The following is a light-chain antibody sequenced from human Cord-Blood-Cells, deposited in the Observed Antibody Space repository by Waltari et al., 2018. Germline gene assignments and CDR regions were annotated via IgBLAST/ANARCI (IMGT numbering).Light chain of an antibody. CDR2: DVS. CDR3: SSYTSSSTCDV. V-gene: IGLV2-14*01. CDR1: SSDVGGYNY. J-gene: IGLJ1*01. Sequence: QSALTQPASVSGSPGQSITISCTGTSSDVGGYNYVSWYQQHPGKAPKLMIYDVSKRPSGVSNRFSGSKSGNTASLTISGLQAEDEADYYCSSYTSSSTCDVFGTGTKVTVL.